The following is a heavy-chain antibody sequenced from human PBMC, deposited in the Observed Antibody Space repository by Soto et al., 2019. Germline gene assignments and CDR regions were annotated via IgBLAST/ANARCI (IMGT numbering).Heavy chain of an antibody. CDR2: IYYSGST. CDR1: GGSISSSSYY. J-gene: IGHJ5*02. D-gene: IGHD6-13*01. V-gene: IGHV4-39*01. Sequence: SETLSLTCTVSGGSISSSSYYWGWIRQPPGKGLEWIGSIYYSGSTYYNPSLKSRVTISVDTSKNQFSLKLSSVTAADTAVYYCARPGIAAAGTSRFDPXGQGTLVTVSS. CDR3: ARPGIAAAGTSRFDP.